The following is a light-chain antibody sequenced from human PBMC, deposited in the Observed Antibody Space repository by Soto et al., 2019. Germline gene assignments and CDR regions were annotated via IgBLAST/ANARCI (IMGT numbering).Light chain of an antibody. Sequence: DIQMTQSPSSLSASVGDRVTITCRASQSISSYLNWYQQKPGKAPDLLIYAASFLQSGVPSRFSGSGSGTDFTLTISSLQPEDFATYYCQQSYSTPRTFGQGTKVDIK. CDR1: QSISSY. CDR2: AAS. CDR3: QQSYSTPRT. J-gene: IGKJ1*01. V-gene: IGKV1-39*01.